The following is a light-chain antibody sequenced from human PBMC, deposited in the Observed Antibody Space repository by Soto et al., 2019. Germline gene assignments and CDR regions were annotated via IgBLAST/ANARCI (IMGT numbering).Light chain of an antibody. CDR2: EVS. CDR1: SSDVGGYNY. CDR3: GSYTSSSTLV. V-gene: IGLV2-14*01. J-gene: IGLJ1*01. Sequence: QSALTQPASVSGSPGQSITISCTGTSSDVGGYNYVSWYQQHPGKAPKIMIYEVSNRPSGDANRLSDSKCGNTASLTISGLQGEDESDYYCGSYTSSSTLVFATGTKLTVL.